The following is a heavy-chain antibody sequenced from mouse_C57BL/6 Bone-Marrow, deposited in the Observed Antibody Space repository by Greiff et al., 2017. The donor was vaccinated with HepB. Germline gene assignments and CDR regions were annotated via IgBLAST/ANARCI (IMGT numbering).Heavy chain of an antibody. Sequence: VNVVESGPGLVQPSQSLSITCTVSGFSLTSYGVHWVRQSPGKGLEWLGVIWSGGSTDYNAAFISRLSISKDNSKSQVFFKMNSLQADDTAIYYCARDYYGSSSFFDWYFDVWGTGTTVTVSS. CDR1: GFSLTSYG. V-gene: IGHV2-2*01. CDR2: IWSGGST. CDR3: ARDYYGSSSFFDWYFDV. J-gene: IGHJ1*03. D-gene: IGHD1-1*01.